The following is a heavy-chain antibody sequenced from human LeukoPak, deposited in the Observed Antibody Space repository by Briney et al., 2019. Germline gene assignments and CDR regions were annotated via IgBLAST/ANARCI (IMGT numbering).Heavy chain of an antibody. D-gene: IGHD3-22*01. Sequence: SETLSLTCTVSGGSISSSSYYWGWIRQPPGKGLEWIGSIYYSGSTYYNPSLKSRVTISVDTSKNQFSLKLSSVTAADTAVYYCARIDYYDSSRIDYWGQGTLVTVSS. CDR2: IYYSGST. CDR1: GGSISSSSYY. CDR3: ARIDYYDSSRIDY. V-gene: IGHV4-39*07. J-gene: IGHJ4*02.